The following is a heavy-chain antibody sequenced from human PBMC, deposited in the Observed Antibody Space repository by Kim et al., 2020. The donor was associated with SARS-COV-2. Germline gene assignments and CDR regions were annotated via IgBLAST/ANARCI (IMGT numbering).Heavy chain of an antibody. D-gene: IGHD2-2*03. CDR3: ARDPPWIGGMDV. CDR1: GGSISSYY. J-gene: IGHJ6*02. CDR2: IYYSGST. Sequence: SETLSLTCTVSGGSISSYYWSWIRQPPGKGLEWIGYIYYSGSTNYNPSLKSRVTISVDTSKNQFSLKLSSVTAADTAVYYCARDPPWIGGMDVWGQGTTV. V-gene: IGHV4-59*01.